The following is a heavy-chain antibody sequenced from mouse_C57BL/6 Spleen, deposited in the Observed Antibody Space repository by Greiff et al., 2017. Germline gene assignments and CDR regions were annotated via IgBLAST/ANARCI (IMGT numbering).Heavy chain of an antibody. CDR3: TRREGMDY. Sequence: VHLVESGAELVRPGASVTLSCKASGYTFTDYEMHWVKQTPVHGLEWIGAIDPETGGTAYNQKFKGKAILTADKSSSTAYMELRSLTSEDSAVXYCTRREGMDYWGQGTSVTVSS. CDR2: IDPETGGT. V-gene: IGHV1-15*01. CDR1: GYTFTDYE. J-gene: IGHJ4*01.